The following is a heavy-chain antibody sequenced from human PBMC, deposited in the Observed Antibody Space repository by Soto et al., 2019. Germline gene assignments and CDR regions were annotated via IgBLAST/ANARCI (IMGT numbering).Heavy chain of an antibody. Sequence: GRSLRLSCTASGFTFSNYWMHWVRQAPGKGLVWVSRINSDGSSTSYADSVRGRFTISRDNAKNTLYLQMNNLRAEDTAVYYCARSQPGGYWGQGTLVTVSS. D-gene: IGHD2-15*01. J-gene: IGHJ4*02. CDR1: GFTFSNYW. CDR3: ARSQPGGY. CDR2: INSDGSST. V-gene: IGHV3-74*01.